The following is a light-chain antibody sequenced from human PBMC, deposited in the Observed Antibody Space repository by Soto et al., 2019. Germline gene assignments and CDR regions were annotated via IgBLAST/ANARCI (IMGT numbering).Light chain of an antibody. J-gene: IGLJ1*01. CDR3: SSYTSSTSYV. CDR1: SIDIAPYNY. V-gene: IGLV2-14*01. CDR2: EVS. Sequence: QSVLTQPASVSGSPGQSLTISRTGTSIDIAPYNYVSWYQRHPGKAPKLIIYEVSYRPSGISNRFSGSKSGNTASLTISGLQAEDEADYYCSSYTSSTSYVFGTGTKVTVL.